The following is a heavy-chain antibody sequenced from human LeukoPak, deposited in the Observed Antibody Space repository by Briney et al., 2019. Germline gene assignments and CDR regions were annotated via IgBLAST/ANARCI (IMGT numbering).Heavy chain of an antibody. J-gene: IGHJ2*01. D-gene: IGHD3-22*01. V-gene: IGHV4-31*02. CDR3: ARSAYDSSGYYPASTFRYFDL. CDR1: GGSINSGGYY. Sequence: SETLSLTCTVSGGSINSGGYYWSWIRQHPGKGLEWIAYIYYSGTTYYNPSLKSRFIIAIDTSKSQFSLKLSSVTAADMAVYYCARSAYDSSGYYPASTFRYFDLWGRGTLVTVSS. CDR2: IYYSGTT.